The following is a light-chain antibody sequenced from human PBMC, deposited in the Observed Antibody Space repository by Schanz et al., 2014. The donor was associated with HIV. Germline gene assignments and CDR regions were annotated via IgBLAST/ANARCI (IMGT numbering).Light chain of an antibody. CDR3: AAWDDSLNGVV. CDR2: TNT. J-gene: IGLJ2*01. V-gene: IGLV1-40*01. Sequence: QSVLTQPPSVSGAPGQKVTISCTGSSSNIGAGYDVHWYQQFPGTAPRLLISTNTDRPSGVPDRFSGSKSGSSASLAITGLQSEDEADYFCAAWDDSLNGVVFGGGTQLTVL. CDR1: SSNIGAGYD.